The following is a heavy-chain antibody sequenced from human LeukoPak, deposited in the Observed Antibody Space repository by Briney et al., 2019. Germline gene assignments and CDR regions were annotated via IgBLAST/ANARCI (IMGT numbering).Heavy chain of an antibody. D-gene: IGHD1-20*01. CDR3: ARGRLYNYYFDY. CDR2: ISAYNGNT. V-gene: IGHV1-18*01. CDR1: GYTFTSCG. J-gene: IGHJ4*02. Sequence: ASVKVSCKASGYTFTSCGIRWVRQAPGQGLEWMGWISAYNGNTNYAQKLQGRVTMTTDTSTSTAYMELRSLRSDDTAVYYCARGRLYNYYFDYWGQGTLVTVSS.